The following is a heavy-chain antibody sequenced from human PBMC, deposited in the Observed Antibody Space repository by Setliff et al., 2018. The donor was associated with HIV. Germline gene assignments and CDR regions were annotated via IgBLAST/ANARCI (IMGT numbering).Heavy chain of an antibody. V-gene: IGHV4-39*07. Sequence: SETLSLTCTVSGGSINSTSYYRGWVRQPPGKGLEWIGSTYYSGSTYYTPSLKSRITISLDTSKNQFSLRMRSVTAADTAVYYCARVFVDTAVLRVLEYYFDSWGRGTLVTVSS. J-gene: IGHJ4*02. CDR3: ARVFVDTAVLRVLEYYFDS. CDR2: TYYSGST. D-gene: IGHD5-18*01. CDR1: GGSINSTSYY.